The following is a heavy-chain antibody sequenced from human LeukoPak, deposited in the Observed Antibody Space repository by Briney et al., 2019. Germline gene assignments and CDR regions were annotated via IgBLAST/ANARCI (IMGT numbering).Heavy chain of an antibody. D-gene: IGHD6-19*01. CDR2: ITYSGDNT. J-gene: IGHJ4*02. V-gene: IGHV3-23*01. CDR3: AKDARRTSGWYYFDY. Sequence: GGSLRLSCVASGFSFSNYAMSWVRQAPGKGREWVSGITYSGDNTYYADSVKGRFTISRDNSKNTLYLQMNSLRAEDTALYYCAKDARRTSGWYYFDYWGRGILVTVSS. CDR1: GFSFSNYA.